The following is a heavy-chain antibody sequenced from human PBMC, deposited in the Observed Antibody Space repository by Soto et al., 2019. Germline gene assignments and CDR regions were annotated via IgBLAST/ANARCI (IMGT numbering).Heavy chain of an antibody. CDR1: EGTLRDQC. J-gene: IGHJ5*02. CDR2: VFLGDSDA. CDR3: ARRRGRCSDGVCYSWWFGI. V-gene: IGHV5-51*01. Sequence: GQPKKISCKGAEGTLRDQCIGWVSNNTDKGLEWIGFVFLGDSDARYSPAFQGQVAMSADRSGTYLQWSSLKASDTGIYYCARRRGRCSDGVCYSWWFGIWGEGTRVTVSS. D-gene: IGHD2-8*01.